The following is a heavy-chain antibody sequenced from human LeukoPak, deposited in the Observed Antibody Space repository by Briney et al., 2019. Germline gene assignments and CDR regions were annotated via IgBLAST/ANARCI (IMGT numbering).Heavy chain of an antibody. D-gene: IGHD3-3*01. CDR3: ARSPEPRFLEWLFGY. Sequence: SVKVSCKASGGTFSSYAISWVRQAPGQGLEWMGGIIPIFGTANYAQKFQGRVTITADESTSTAYMELSSLRSEDTAVYYCARSPEPRFLEWLFGYWGQGTLVTVSS. J-gene: IGHJ4*02. CDR2: IIPIFGTA. CDR1: GGTFSSYA. V-gene: IGHV1-69*01.